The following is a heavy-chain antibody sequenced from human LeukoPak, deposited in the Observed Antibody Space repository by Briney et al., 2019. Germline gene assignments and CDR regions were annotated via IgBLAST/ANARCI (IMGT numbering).Heavy chain of an antibody. D-gene: IGHD3-10*01. CDR3: ARSAWYGSGSYSPTHY. V-gene: IGHV3-21*01. CDR2: ISSSGSDK. CDR1: GFTFSSYS. Sequence: GRSLRLACAASGFTFSSYSMSWVRQAPGKGLEWVSAISSSGSDKHYADSVKGRFTISRDNAKNSLFLQMNSLRAEDTAVYYCARSAWYGSGSYSPTHYWGQGTLVTVSS. J-gene: IGHJ4*02.